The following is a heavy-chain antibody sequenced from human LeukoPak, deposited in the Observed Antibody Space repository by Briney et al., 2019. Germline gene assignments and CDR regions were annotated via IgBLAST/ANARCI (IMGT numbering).Heavy chain of an antibody. Sequence: SETLSLTCTVSGGSISSYYWSWIRQPAGKGLEWIERIYTSGSTNYNPSLNSRVTMSVDTSKNQFSLKLSSVTAADTAVYYCARLKGYCTNGVCYTDYWGQGTLVTVSS. CDR1: GGSISSYY. D-gene: IGHD2-8*01. V-gene: IGHV4-4*07. CDR3: ARLKGYCTNGVCYTDY. CDR2: IYTSGST. J-gene: IGHJ4*02.